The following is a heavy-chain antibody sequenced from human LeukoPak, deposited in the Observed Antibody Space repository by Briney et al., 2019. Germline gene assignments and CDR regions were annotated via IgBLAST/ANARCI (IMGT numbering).Heavy chain of an antibody. D-gene: IGHD5-18*01. CDR1: GYTLTELS. Sequence: ASVKVSCKVSGYTLTELSMHWVRQAPGKGLEWMGGFDPEDGETIYAQKFQGRVTMTEDTSTDTAYMELSSLRSEDTAVYYCATGLFFQVDTAMATAPYFDYWGQGTLVTVSS. CDR3: ATGLFFQVDTAMATAPYFDY. CDR2: FDPEDGET. J-gene: IGHJ4*02. V-gene: IGHV1-24*01.